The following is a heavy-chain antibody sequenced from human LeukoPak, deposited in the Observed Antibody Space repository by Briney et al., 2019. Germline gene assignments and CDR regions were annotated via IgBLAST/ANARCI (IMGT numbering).Heavy chain of an antibody. V-gene: IGHV3-11*01. CDR3: ARDVSSVGALDY. CDR2: ITSSGSTI. Sequence: PGGSLRLSCAASGFTFSDYYMSWIRQAPGEGLEWVSYITSSGSTIYHADSVKGRFTISRDNAKNSLYLQMDSLRAEDTAVYYCARDVSSVGALDYWGQGTLVTVSS. J-gene: IGHJ4*02. CDR1: GFTFSDYY. D-gene: IGHD1-26*01.